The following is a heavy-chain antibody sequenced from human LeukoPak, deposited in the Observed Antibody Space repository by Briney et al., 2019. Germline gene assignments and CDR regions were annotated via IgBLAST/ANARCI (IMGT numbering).Heavy chain of an antibody. J-gene: IGHJ4*02. D-gene: IGHD1-14*01. CDR1: GITFGNAW. V-gene: IGHV3-15*07. CDR3: ATQQGGNPAY. Sequence: PGGSLRLSCVVSGITFGNAWMDWVRQTPGKGLEWVGRIKSKFNGGTTDYAAPVKGRFTISRDDSKNTLYLQMSSLNPEDTAVYYCATQQGGNPAYWGQGTLVTVSS. CDR2: IKSKFNGGTT.